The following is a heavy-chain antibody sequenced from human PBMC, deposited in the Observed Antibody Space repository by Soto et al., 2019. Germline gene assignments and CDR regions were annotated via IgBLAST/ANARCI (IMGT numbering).Heavy chain of an antibody. D-gene: IGHD6-13*01. CDR3: ARQTFRVASPQQLGTNYGMDV. CDR2: IYPGDSDT. J-gene: IGHJ6*02. Sequence: PGESLRLSWKCSGDRFTSYLFGWVRQLHGKGLEWMGIIYPGDSDTRYSPSFQGQVTISADKSISTAYLQWSSLKASDTAMYYCARQTFRVASPQQLGTNYGMDVWGQGTKVTVSS. V-gene: IGHV5-51*01. CDR1: GDRFTSYL.